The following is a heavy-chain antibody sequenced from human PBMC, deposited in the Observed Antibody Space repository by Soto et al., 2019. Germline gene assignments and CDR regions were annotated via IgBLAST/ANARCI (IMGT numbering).Heavy chain of an antibody. D-gene: IGHD3-10*01. J-gene: IGHJ1*01. CDR1: VGSVTSYD. CDR2: IYCSGST. V-gene: IGHV4-59*02. Sequence: PSETLSLTCTVSVGSVTSYDWSFIRQPPGKALECIWTIYCSGSTNYNHSLKRRVRLSVDTSKHKLSLKVGDVTAADAAVYVCARAIYGSGGLEVGGQGTPVTVSS. CDR3: ARAIYGSGGLEV.